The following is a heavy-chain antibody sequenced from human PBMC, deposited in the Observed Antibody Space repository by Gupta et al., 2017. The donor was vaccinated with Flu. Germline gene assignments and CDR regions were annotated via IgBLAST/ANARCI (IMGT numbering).Heavy chain of an antibody. Sequence: QVQLVQSGAEVQKPGASVKVSCKASGYTFTSYGISWVRQAPGQGLEWMGWISAYNGNTNYAQKLQGRVTMTTDTSTSTAYMELRSLRSDDTAVYYCARESEHDFWSGYYTGAFDIWGQGTMVTVSS. V-gene: IGHV1-18*01. J-gene: IGHJ3*02. D-gene: IGHD3-3*01. CDR1: GYTFTSYG. CDR2: ISAYNGNT. CDR3: ARESEHDFWSGYYTGAFDI.